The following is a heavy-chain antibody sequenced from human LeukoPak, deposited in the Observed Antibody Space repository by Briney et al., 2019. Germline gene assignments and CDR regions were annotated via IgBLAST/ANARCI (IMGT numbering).Heavy chain of an antibody. CDR1: GFTFSSYW. Sequence: GGSLRLSCAASGFTFSSYWMQWVRQAPGKGLEWVANIKQDGSEKYYADSVKGRFIISRDNAKNALYLQMSSLRAEDTAMYYCAAAITGYGDYGSEDYWGQGTLVTVSS. J-gene: IGHJ4*02. CDR3: AAAITGYGDYGSEDY. CDR2: IKQDGSEK. V-gene: IGHV3-7*03. D-gene: IGHD4-17*01.